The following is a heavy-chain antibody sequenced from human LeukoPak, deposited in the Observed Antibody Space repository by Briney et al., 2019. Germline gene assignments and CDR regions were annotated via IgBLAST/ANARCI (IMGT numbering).Heavy chain of an antibody. CDR2: IWYDGSNK. J-gene: IGHJ4*02. D-gene: IGHD6-19*01. CDR1: GFTFSNYG. CDR3: VRDQKPGWYPDY. Sequence: GGSLRLSCAASGFTFSNYGMHWVRQAPGKGLDWVALIWYDGSNKYYADSVKGRFTISRDNAKNSLYLQMNSLRAEDTAVYYCVRDQKPGWYPDYWGQGTLVTVSS. V-gene: IGHV3-33*01.